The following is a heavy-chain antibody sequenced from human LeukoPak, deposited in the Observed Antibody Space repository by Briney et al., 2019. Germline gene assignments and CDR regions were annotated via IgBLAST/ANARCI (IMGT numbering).Heavy chain of an antibody. V-gene: IGHV3-7*01. CDR3: AKAGNGFGY. Sequence: PGGSLRLSCAASGFTFSSNWMSWVRQAPGKGLEWVANIKQDGTEKNYVDSVKGRFTISRDNAKNSLYLQMNSLRAEDTAVYYCAKAGNGFGYWGQGALVIVSS. J-gene: IGHJ4*02. CDR2: IKQDGTEK. CDR1: GFTFSSNW. D-gene: IGHD2-8*01.